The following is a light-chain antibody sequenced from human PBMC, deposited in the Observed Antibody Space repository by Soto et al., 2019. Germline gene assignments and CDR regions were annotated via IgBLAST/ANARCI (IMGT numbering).Light chain of an antibody. V-gene: IGKV3-11*01. CDR3: QQRSYWPLT. Sequence: DIVLTQSPATLSLSPGERATLSCRASQSASSYLAWYQQKPGQAPRLLIYNASNRATGIPARFSGSGSGTDFTLTISSLEPEDFAVYYCQQRSYWPLTFGGGTNVEIK. CDR2: NAS. J-gene: IGKJ4*01. CDR1: QSASSY.